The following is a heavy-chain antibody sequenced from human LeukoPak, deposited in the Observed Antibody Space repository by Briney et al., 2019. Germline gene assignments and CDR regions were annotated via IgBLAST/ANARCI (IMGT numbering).Heavy chain of an antibody. V-gene: IGHV3-23*01. CDR3: ARYYYYYYGMDV. CDR1: GITFSSYA. J-gene: IGHJ6*02. Sequence: PGGFLRLSCAASGITFSSYAMSWVRQAPGKGLEWVSAISGSGGSTYYADSVKGRFTISRDTSKNTLYLQMNSLRADDTAVYYCARYYYYYYGMDVWGRGTTVTVSS. CDR2: ISGSGGST.